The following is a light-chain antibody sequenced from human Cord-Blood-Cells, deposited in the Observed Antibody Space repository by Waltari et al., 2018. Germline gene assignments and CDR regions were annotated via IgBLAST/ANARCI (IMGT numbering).Light chain of an antibody. CDR2: DVS. V-gene: IGLV2-14*01. CDR3: SSYTSSSTWV. CDR1: SRDVCGYNY. J-gene: IGLJ3*02. Sequence: QSALTQTASVSGSPGQSITTSCTGTSRDVCGYNYVSWYQQHPVKAPKLMIYDVSNRPSGVSNRFSGSKSGNTASLTISGLQAEDEADYYCSSYTSSSTWVFGGGTKLTVL.